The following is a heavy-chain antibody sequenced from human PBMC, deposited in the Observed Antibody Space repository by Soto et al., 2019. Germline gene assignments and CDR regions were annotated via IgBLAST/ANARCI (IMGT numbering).Heavy chain of an antibody. D-gene: IGHD6-6*01. CDR1: GFTVSSYA. CDR3: EHHQRTTARPLGYFDY. CDR2: VGGSGSST. Sequence: EVQLLESGGGLVQPGGSLRLSCAASGFTVSSYAMSWVRQAPGKGLEWVSVVGGSGSSTYDADSVEGRFTISRDNSKNTLYLEMNSRRTEDTAVYYCEHHQRTTARPLGYFDYWGQGTLVTVSS. V-gene: IGHV3-23*01. J-gene: IGHJ4*02.